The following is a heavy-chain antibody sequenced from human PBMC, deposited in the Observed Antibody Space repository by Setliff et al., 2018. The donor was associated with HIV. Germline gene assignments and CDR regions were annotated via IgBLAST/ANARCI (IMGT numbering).Heavy chain of an antibody. V-gene: IGHV1-18*01. Sequence: ASVKVSCKASGYTFSTYGISWVRQAPGQGLEWMGWISAYNGNTNYAQKLQGRVTVTTDTSTSTAYMELRSLISDDTAVNYCARDRGVYCISSSCYSPVDAFDIWGQGIMFTVSS. CDR3: ARDRGVYCISSSCYSPVDAFDI. J-gene: IGHJ3*02. CDR1: GYTFSTYG. D-gene: IGHD2-2*01. CDR2: ISAYNGNT.